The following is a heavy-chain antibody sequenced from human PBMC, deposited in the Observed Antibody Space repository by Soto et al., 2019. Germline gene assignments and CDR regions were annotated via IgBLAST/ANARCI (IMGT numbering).Heavy chain of an antibody. CDR3: SRGGSSGPLLFDY. Sequence: GVSVKASCKASGGTFSIYAISWVRQAPVQGLEWMGGFIPSFGTANYAQKFQGRVTITADESTSTAYTMLSSLRSESTTVSYRSRGGSSGPLLFDYWGQGPLVTVSS. CDR2: FIPSFGTA. D-gene: IGHD3-22*01. J-gene: IGHJ4*02. CDR1: GGTFSIYA. V-gene: IGHV1-69*13.